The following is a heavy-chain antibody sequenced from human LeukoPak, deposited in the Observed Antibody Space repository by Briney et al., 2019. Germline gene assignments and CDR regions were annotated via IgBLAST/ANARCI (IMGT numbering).Heavy chain of an antibody. D-gene: IGHD1-26*01. Sequence: GGSLKLSCAASGFTFSSYWMAWVRQAPGKGLEWVANIKGDESARHQADSVKGRFTISRDNTRNSLYLQMTNLRGDDTAVYYCARDVVGSLDYWGQGTLVTVSS. CDR1: GFTFSSYW. J-gene: IGHJ4*02. CDR3: ARDVVGSLDY. V-gene: IGHV3-7*01. CDR2: IKGDESAR.